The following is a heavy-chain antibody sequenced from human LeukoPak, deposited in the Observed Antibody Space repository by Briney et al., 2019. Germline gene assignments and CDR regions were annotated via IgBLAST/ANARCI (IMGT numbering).Heavy chain of an antibody. CDR3: ARAGNLIAAAGRYFDY. Sequence: PGGSLRLSCAASGFAFSSYWMSWVRQAPGKGLEWVANIKQDGSEKHYVDSVKGRFTISRDNAKNSLYLQMNSLRVEDTAVYYCARAGNLIAAAGRYFDYWGHGTLVTVSS. D-gene: IGHD6-13*01. CDR2: IKQDGSEK. V-gene: IGHV3-7*01. CDR1: GFAFSSYW. J-gene: IGHJ4*01.